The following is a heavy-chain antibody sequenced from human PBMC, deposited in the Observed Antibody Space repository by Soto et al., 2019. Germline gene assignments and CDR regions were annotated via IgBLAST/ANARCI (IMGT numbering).Heavy chain of an antibody. D-gene: IGHD2-15*01. CDR3: AFFFFQAEDGIRDTVPVSAFLLNRSSDL. Sequence: KGLEWVSYIRSSGSTIYYADSVKARFTISRDNAKNSLYLQMNGLRAEEQAVYYCAFFFFQAEDGIRDTVPVSAFLLNRSSDL. V-gene: IGHV3-11*01. CDR2: IRSSGSTI. J-gene: IGHJ2*01.